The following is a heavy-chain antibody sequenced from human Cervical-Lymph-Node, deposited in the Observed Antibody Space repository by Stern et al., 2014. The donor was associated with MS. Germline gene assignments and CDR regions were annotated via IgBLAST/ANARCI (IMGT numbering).Heavy chain of an antibody. CDR1: GFTVSSNY. J-gene: IGHJ4*02. CDR2: IYSGGST. V-gene: IGHV3-66*01. Sequence: EVQLEESGGGLVQPGGSLRLSCAASGFTVSSNYMSWVRQAPGKGLEWVSVIYSGGSTYYADSVKGRFTISRDNSKNTLYLQMNSLRAEDTAVYYCERENGSGSYYQYFDYWGQGTLVTVSS. CDR3: ERENGSGSYYQYFDY. D-gene: IGHD3-10*01.